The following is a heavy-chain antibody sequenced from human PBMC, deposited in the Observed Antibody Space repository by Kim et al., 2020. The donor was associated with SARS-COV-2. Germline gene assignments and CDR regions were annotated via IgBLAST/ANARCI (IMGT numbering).Heavy chain of an antibody. CDR2: ISSSSSTI. D-gene: IGHD2-2*01. Sequence: GGSLRLSCAASGFTFSSYSMNWVCQAPGKGLEWVSYISSSSSTIYYADSVKGRFTISRDNAKNSLYLQMNSLRDEDTAVYYCASPLGCSSTSCYEEYYYYYYGMDVWGQGTTVTVSS. CDR1: GFTFSSYS. V-gene: IGHV3-48*02. J-gene: IGHJ6*02. CDR3: ASPLGCSSTSCYEEYYYYYYGMDV.